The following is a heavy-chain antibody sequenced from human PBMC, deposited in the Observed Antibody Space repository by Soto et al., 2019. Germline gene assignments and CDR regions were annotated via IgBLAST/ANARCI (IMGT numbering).Heavy chain of an antibody. CDR1: GFIFNNYA. V-gene: IGHV3-23*01. CDR3: VKAEKGWGACSSTNCYPDH. D-gene: IGHD2-2*01. CDR2: ISGSGGST. Sequence: GGSLRLSCAASGFIFNNYAMSWVRQAPGKGLEWVSAISGSGGSTYSADSVRGRFTISRDNSKNTLNLQMNSLRAEDTAVYYCVKAEKGWGACSSTNCYPDHWGQGTLVTVSS. J-gene: IGHJ4*02.